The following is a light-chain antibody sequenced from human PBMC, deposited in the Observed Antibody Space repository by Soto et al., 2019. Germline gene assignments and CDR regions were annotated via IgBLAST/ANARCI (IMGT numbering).Light chain of an antibody. CDR1: QSVSSN. J-gene: IGKJ2*01. CDR2: GAS. CDR3: QQYGVWPPYT. V-gene: IGKV3-15*01. Sequence: EIVMTQSPATLSVSPGERATLSCRASQSVSSNLAWYQQKPGQAPRLLIYGASTRATGIPARFSGSGSGTEFTLTISSLQSEDFAVYFCQQYGVWPPYTFGQGTKVEIK.